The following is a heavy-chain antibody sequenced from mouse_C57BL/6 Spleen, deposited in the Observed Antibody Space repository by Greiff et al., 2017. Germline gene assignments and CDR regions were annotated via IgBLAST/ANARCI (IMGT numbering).Heavy chain of an antibody. CDR2: INYDGSST. D-gene: IGHD2-3*01. CDR1: GFTFSDYY. Sequence: EVMLVESEGGLVQPGSSMKLSCTASGFTFSDYYMAWVRQVPEKGLEWVANINYDGSSTYYLDSLKSRFIISRDNAKNILYLQMSSLKSEDTATYYCARALYDHYWYFDVWGTGTTVTVSS. J-gene: IGHJ1*03. CDR3: ARALYDHYWYFDV. V-gene: IGHV5-16*01.